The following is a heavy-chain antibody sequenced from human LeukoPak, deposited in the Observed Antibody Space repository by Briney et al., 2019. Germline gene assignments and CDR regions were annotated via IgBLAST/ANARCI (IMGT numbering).Heavy chain of an antibody. CDR3: TNLGFSEWFLEF. CDR1: GNTFSGYY. V-gene: IGHV1-2*06. CDR2: INPNTGGT. D-gene: IGHD3-3*01. J-gene: IGHJ4*02. Sequence: ASVKVSCKASGNTFSGYYMDWVRQAPGQGLEWMGRINPNTGGTNYAQKFQGRVTMTRDTSITTVYMELSRLRLDDTAVYYCTNLGFSEWFLEFWGQGALVTVSS.